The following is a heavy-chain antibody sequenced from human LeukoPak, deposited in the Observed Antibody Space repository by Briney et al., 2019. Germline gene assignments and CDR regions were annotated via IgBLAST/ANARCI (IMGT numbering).Heavy chain of an antibody. CDR3: ARAPLGYSSSSLDY. D-gene: IGHD6-6*01. Sequence: SQTLSLTCAVSGGSISSGGYSWSWIRQPPGKGLEWIGYIYHSGSTYYNPSLKSRVTISVDRSKNQFSLKLSSVTAADTAVYYCARAPLGYSSSSLDYWGQGTLVTVSS. CDR2: IYHSGST. J-gene: IGHJ4*02. CDR1: GGSISSGGYS. V-gene: IGHV4-30-2*01.